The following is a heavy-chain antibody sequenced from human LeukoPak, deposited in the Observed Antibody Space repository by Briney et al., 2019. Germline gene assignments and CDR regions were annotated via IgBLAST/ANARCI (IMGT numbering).Heavy chain of an antibody. J-gene: IGHJ6*03. CDR1: GFTVSTNH. V-gene: IGHV3-53*01. Sequence: GGSLRLSCAVSGFTVSTNHMSWVGQGPGRGLEGVSVIYNDGKKYNTGSIKGRFTISRDNSKNTVFLQMNSLRVEDTAVYYCARDREVVTAKAQMDVWGKGTTVTVSS. CDR2: IYNDGKK. CDR3: ARDREVVTAKAQMDV. D-gene: IGHD2-21*02.